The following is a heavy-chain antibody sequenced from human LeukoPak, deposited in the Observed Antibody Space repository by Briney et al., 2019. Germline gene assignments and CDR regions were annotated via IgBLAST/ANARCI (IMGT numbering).Heavy chain of an antibody. V-gene: IGHV1-69*04. Sequence: SVKVSCKASGGTFSSYAISWVRQAPGQGLEWMGRIIPILGIANYAQKFQGRVTITADKSTSTAYMELSSLRSEDTAVYYCALADDILTGYPSLYYFQHWGQGTLVTVSS. CDR2: IIPILGIA. CDR3: ALADDILTGYPSLYYFQH. J-gene: IGHJ1*01. CDR1: GGTFSSYA. D-gene: IGHD3-9*01.